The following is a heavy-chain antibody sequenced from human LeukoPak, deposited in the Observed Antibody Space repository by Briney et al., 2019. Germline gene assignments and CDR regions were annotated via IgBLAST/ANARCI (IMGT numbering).Heavy chain of an antibody. CDR2: ISSSTSYT. CDR1: GIPFSDYY. D-gene: IGHD6-13*01. CDR3: AAGTAADF. Sequence: PGGSLRLSCVVSGIPFSDYYMNWIRQAPGKGLEWTSYISSSTSYTDYADSVKGRFTTSRDNAKSALYLQMNSLRLEDTAVYYCAAGTAADFWGQGTLVTVSS. V-gene: IGHV3-11*03. J-gene: IGHJ4*02.